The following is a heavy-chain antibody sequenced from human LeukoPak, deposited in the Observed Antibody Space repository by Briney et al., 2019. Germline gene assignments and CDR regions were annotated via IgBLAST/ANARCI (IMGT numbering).Heavy chain of an antibody. Sequence: ASVKVSCKASGYTFTSYAISWVRQAPGQGLEWMGWISAYNGNTHYAQKVQDRVTMTTDTSTSTAYMELRSLRSDDTAVYYCARDLGYSSGWYFGGAFDIWGQGTMVTVCS. CDR3: ARDLGYSSGWYFGGAFDI. CDR2: ISAYNGNT. V-gene: IGHV1-18*01. J-gene: IGHJ3*02. CDR1: GYTFTSYA. D-gene: IGHD6-19*01.